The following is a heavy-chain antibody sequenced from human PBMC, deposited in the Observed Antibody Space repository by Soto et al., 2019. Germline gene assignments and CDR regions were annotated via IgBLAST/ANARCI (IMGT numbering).Heavy chain of an antibody. D-gene: IGHD2-8*01. CDR3: ARDGCANGVCFNDY. CDR2: ISYDGRNE. CDR1: GFSFSSYA. Sequence: QVKLVESGGGVVQPGRSLRLSCAASGFSFSSYAMHWVRQAPGKGLEWLSFISYDGRNEYYADSVKGRFTVSRDSSENTLYLQINTLKPEDTAVYYCARDGCANGVCFNDYWGQGTLATVSP. V-gene: IGHV3-30*04. J-gene: IGHJ4*02.